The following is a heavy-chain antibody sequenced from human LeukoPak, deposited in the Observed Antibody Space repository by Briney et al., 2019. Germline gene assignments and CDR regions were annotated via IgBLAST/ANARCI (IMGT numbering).Heavy chain of an antibody. CDR1: GFTFSSYW. Sequence: GGSLRLSCAASGFTFSSYWMHWVRQAPGKGLVWVSRINSDGSSTSYADSVKGRFTISRDNAKNTLYLQMNSLRAEDTAVYYCAREGVAAAGGGRGGKGSEYFQHWGQGTLVTVSS. D-gene: IGHD6-13*01. V-gene: IGHV3-74*01. CDR3: AREGVAAAGGGRGGKGSEYFQH. J-gene: IGHJ1*01. CDR2: INSDGSST.